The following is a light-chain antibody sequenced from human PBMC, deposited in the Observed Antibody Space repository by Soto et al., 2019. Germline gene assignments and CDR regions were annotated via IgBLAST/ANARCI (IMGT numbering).Light chain of an antibody. J-gene: IGLJ3*02. V-gene: IGLV2-14*01. CDR3: SSYTSSSTLV. CDR2: EVT. CDR1: SSDVGGHNY. Sequence: QSALTQPASVSGSPGQSITISCTGTSSDVGGHNYVSWYQQHPGKAPKLIIYEVTNRPSGVSDRFSGSKSGNTASLTISGLQAEDEADYYCSSYTSSSTLVFGGGTKVTVL.